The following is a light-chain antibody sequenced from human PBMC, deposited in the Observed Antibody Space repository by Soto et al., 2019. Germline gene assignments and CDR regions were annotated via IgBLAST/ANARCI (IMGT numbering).Light chain of an antibody. J-gene: IGKJ4*01. V-gene: IGKV1-33*01. CDR3: QQYDNITLT. Sequence: IPVTIAPLSLSPTLLDIVTITCRASQSISSYLNWYQQKPGKAPKLLIYAASNLETGVPSRFSGSGSGTDFTFTISSLQPEEIATYYCQQYDNITLTFGGGTKVDI. CDR2: AAS. CDR1: QSISSY.